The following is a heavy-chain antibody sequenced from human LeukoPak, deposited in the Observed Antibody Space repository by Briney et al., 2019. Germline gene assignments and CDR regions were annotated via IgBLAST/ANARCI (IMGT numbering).Heavy chain of an antibody. Sequence: GASVKVSCKAAGYTFTGYYMFWVRQAPGQGLEWMGRINPNSGGTNYAQKFQGRVTMTRDTSISTAYMELSRLRSDDTAVYYCARGYCSGGCCYSVENWFDPWGQGTLVTVSS. V-gene: IGHV1-2*06. CDR3: ARGYCSGGCCYSVENWFDP. J-gene: IGHJ5*02. CDR1: GYTFTGYY. CDR2: INPNSGGT. D-gene: IGHD2-15*01.